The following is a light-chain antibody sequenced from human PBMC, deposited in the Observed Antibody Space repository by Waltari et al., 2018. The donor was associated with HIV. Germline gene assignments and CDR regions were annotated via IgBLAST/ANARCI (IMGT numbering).Light chain of an antibody. CDR2: EVS. J-gene: IGLJ2*01. CDR1: SSDVGGSTY. V-gene: IGLV2-14*01. CDR3: SSYTSSSTLVV. Sequence: SALTQPASVSGSPGQSITISCPGTSSDVGGSTYLPWYQQHPGQAPKLMMYEVSNRPSGVSNRFSGSKSGNTTSLTISGLQAEDEADYYCSSYTSSSTLVVFGGGTKLTVL.